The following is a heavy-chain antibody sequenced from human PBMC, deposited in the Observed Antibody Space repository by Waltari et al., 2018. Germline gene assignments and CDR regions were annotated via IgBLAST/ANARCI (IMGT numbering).Heavy chain of an antibody. Sequence: QVHLQESGPGLVKPSEPLSLTCAGPGYCSSSGYYWGRIRQPPGKGLEWIGSIYHSGSTYYNPSLKSRVTISGDTSKNQFSLKLSSVTAADTAVYYCARVTYEGWFDPWGQGTLVTVSS. V-gene: IGHV4-38-2*01. CDR1: GYCSSSGYY. CDR3: ARVTYEGWFDP. J-gene: IGHJ5*02. CDR2: IYHSGST. D-gene: IGHD3-3*01.